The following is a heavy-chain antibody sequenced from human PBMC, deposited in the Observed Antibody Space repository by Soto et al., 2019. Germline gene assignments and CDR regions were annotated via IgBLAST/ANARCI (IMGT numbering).Heavy chain of an antibody. D-gene: IGHD3-10*01. J-gene: IGHJ6*02. V-gene: IGHV3-23*01. CDR1: GFTFSDFA. Sequence: GGSLRLSCLASGFTFSDFAMTWVRHVPGRGLEWVASLDGAGGSTYYAESVRGRFSISRDNSQNTLFLQMKRLTVDDTAIYYCAAPRDEYGSGVSWFTYGTDIWGQGTTVTVSS. CDR3: AAPRDEYGSGVSWFTYGTDI. CDR2: LDGAGGST.